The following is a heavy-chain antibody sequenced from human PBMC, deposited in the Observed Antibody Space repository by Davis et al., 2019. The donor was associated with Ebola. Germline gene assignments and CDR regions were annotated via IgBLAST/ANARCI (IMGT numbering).Heavy chain of an antibody. D-gene: IGHD3-22*01. CDR2: IYHSGST. J-gene: IGHJ5*02. V-gene: IGHV4-4*02. CDR3: ARWSPYYDSSGYLS. CDR1: GGSISSSNW. Sequence: SETLSLTCAVSGGSISSSNWWSWVRQPPGKGLEWIGEIYHSGSTNYNPSLKSRVTISVDTSKNQFSLKLSSVTAADTAVYYCARWSPYYDSSGYLSWGQGTLVTVSS.